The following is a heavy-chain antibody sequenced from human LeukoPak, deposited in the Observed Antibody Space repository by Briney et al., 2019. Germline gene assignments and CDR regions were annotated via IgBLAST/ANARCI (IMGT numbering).Heavy chain of an antibody. CDR1: GYSIRSGCY. CDR3: AMGVDWGPFDY. D-gene: IGHD3/OR15-3a*01. CDR2: IYHSGST. V-gene: IGHV4-38-2*01. Sequence: KPSETLSLSCDVSGYSIRSGCYWGWIRQSPGKGLEWIGSIYHSGSTSKNPSLKSRVAISVDTSKNQFSLKLSSVTAADTAVYYCAMGVDWGPFDYWGQGTLVTVSS. J-gene: IGHJ4*02.